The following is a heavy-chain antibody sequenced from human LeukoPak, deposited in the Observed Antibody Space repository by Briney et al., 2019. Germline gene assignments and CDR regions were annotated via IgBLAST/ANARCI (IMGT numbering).Heavy chain of an antibody. V-gene: IGHV4-39*01. J-gene: IGHJ4*02. CDR2: MYHSGIT. D-gene: IGHD6-13*01. CDR1: GGSISSSRNY. Sequence: SETLSLTCTVSGGSISSSRNYWGWIRQPPGKGLEYIGSMYHSGITYYKPSLKSRVTISVGTSKNQFSLKLSSVTAADTAVYYCARQGERYSSNWLIFDYWGQGTLVTVSS. CDR3: ARQGERYSSNWLIFDY.